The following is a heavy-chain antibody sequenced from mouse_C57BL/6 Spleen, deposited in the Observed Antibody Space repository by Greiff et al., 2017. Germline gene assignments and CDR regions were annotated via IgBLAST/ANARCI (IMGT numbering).Heavy chain of an antibody. J-gene: IGHJ1*03. V-gene: IGHV1-82*01. CDR1: GYAFSSSW. D-gene: IGHD1-1*01. Sequence: VQLQQSGPELVKPGASVKISCKASGYAFSSSWMNWVKQRPGKGLEWIGRIYPGDGDTNYNGKFKGKATLTADKSSSTAYMQLSSLTSEDSAVYFCAKITTVPWYFDVWGTGTTVTVSS. CDR2: IYPGDGDT. CDR3: AKITTVPWYFDV.